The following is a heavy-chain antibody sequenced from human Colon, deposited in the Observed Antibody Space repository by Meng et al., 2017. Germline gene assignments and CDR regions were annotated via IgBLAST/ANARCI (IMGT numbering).Heavy chain of an antibody. CDR3: ARWSSSWYVNWFDP. D-gene: IGHD6-13*01. CDR2: INPNSGGT. V-gene: IGHV1-2*06. CDR1: GYTFTGYY. Sequence: VKVSCKASGYTFTGYYMHWVRQAPGQGLEWMGRINPNSGGTNYAQKFQGRVTMTRDTSISTAYMELSRLRSDDTAVYYCARWSSSWYVNWFDPWGQGTLVTVSS. J-gene: IGHJ5*02.